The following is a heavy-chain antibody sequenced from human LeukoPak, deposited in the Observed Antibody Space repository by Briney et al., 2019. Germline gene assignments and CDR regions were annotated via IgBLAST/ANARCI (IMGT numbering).Heavy chain of an antibody. J-gene: IGHJ4*02. CDR3: ARAEDYGDYYFDY. Sequence: PSETLSLTCTVSGGSITSGGYYWTWIRQHPGKGLEWIGYIYSSGSIYYNPSLKSRLTISLDTSENQFSLKLNSVTAADTAVYYCARAEDYGDYYFDYWGQGTLVTVSS. CDR1: GGSITSGGYY. CDR2: IYSSGSI. V-gene: IGHV4-31*03. D-gene: IGHD4-17*01.